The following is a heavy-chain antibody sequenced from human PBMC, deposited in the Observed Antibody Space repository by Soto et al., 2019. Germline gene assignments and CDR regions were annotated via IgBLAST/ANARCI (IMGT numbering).Heavy chain of an antibody. CDR1: GFTFSSYG. J-gene: IGHJ4*02. V-gene: IGHV3-30*18. D-gene: IGHD3-10*01. CDR2: ISYDGSNK. CDR3: AKVYGSGSYYKADS. Sequence: PGGSLRLSCAASGFTFSSYGMHWVRLAPGKGLEWVAVISYDGSNKYYADSVKGRLTISRDNSKNTVDLQMNSLRVEDTAVYYCAKVYGSGSYYKADSWGQGTLVTVSS.